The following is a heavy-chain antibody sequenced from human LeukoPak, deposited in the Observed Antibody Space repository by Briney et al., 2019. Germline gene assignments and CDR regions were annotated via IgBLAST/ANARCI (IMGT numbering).Heavy chain of an antibody. CDR3: VREDLGVDY. CDR1: GFIFSDYG. D-gene: IGHD1-26*01. V-gene: IGHV3-30*02. Sequence: GGSLRLSCAASGFIFSDYGMHWVRQTPGKGLEWVAFIRNDGNNKYYAESVKGRFTISRDTSKNTLYPQMNSLRAEDTAMYYCVREDLGVDYWGQGTLVTVSS. CDR2: IRNDGNNK. J-gene: IGHJ4*02.